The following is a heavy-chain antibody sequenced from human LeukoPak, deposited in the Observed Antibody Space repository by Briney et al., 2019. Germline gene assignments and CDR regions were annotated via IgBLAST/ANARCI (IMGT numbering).Heavy chain of an antibody. Sequence: GSLRLSCAASGFSFSTFWMTWVRQAPGRGLEWVANIKLDGSEEYYVDSVKGRFTISRDNGKNSLYLQMSSLRAEDTAVYYCPRGLHNFDYWGQGTLVTVSS. CDR1: GFSFSTFW. CDR3: PRGLHNFDY. CDR2: IKLDGSEE. J-gene: IGHJ4*02. V-gene: IGHV3-7*04.